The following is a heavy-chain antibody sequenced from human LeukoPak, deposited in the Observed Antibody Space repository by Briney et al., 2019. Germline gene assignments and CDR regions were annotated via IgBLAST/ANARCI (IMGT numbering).Heavy chain of an antibody. J-gene: IGHJ4*02. CDR1: GFTFSSYS. Sequence: GGSLRLSCAASGFTFSSYSMNWVRQAPGKGLEWVSSISSSSSYIYYADSVKGRFTISRDNAKNSLYLQMNSLRAEDTAVYYCARDWWHMITFGGVIRGPFDYWGQGTQVTVSS. D-gene: IGHD3-16*02. CDR3: ARDWWHMITFGGVIRGPFDY. V-gene: IGHV3-21*01. CDR2: ISSSSSYI.